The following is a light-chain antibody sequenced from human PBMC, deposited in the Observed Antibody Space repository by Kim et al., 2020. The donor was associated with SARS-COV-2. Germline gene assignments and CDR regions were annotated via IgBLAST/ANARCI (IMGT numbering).Light chain of an antibody. Sequence: SVSVGDRVTITCRASQTITTYLNWYQQKPGKAPKLLVYSASTLQTGVPSRFTGTGSGTDFTLTITSLQPEDFATYYCQESYTDPYTFGQGTRVEI. V-gene: IGKV1-39*01. CDR3: QESYTDPYT. J-gene: IGKJ2*01. CDR2: SAS. CDR1: QTITTY.